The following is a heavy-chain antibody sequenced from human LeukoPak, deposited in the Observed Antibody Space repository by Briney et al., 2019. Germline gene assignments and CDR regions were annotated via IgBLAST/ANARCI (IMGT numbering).Heavy chain of an antibody. CDR2: IIPIFGTA. V-gene: IGHV1-69*13. J-gene: IGHJ6*02. CDR3: ARDLWGGYYGSDV. D-gene: IGHD3-3*01. Sequence: GASVKVSCKASGGTFSSYAISWVRQALGQGLEWMGGIIPIFGTANYAQKFQGRVTITADESTSTAYMELSSLRSEDTAVYYCARDLWGGYYGSDVWGQGTTVTVSS. CDR1: GGTFSSYA.